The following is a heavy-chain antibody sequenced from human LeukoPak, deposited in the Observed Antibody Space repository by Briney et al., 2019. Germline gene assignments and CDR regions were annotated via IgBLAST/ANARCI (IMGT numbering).Heavy chain of an antibody. CDR1: GYIFTSYW. CDR2: IFPGDSDT. CDR3: AKLTTVVTPRAFDI. D-gene: IGHD4-23*01. J-gene: IGHJ3*02. Sequence: GESLKISCQGSGYIFTSYWIAWVRQMPGKGLEWMGIIFPGDSDTRYSPSFQGHVTISADKSINTAYPQWSSLKASDTAMYYCAKLTTVVTPRAFDIWGLGTLVTVSS. V-gene: IGHV5-51*01.